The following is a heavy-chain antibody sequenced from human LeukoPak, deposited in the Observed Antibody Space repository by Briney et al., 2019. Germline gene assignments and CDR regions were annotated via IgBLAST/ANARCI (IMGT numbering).Heavy chain of an antibody. J-gene: IGHJ4*02. Sequence: GGSLRLSCAASGFRFDDFYVSWIRQAPGKGLEWISFISASGGMMDHADSVKGRFTISRDNAKNSVHLEMNNLKAGDTAVYHCARHMVLSPCDYWGPGTLVTVSS. D-gene: IGHD4/OR15-4a*01. V-gene: IGHV3-11*01. CDR2: ISASGGMM. CDR1: GFRFDDFY. CDR3: ARHMVLSPCDY.